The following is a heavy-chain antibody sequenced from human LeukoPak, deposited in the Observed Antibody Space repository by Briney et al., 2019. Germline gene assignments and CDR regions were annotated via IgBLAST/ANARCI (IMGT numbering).Heavy chain of an antibody. CDR2: IYSSGST. Sequence: PSETLSLTCSVSGGSLSSYYWSWLRRPAGKGLEWIGRIYSSGSTIYSPSLKSRVTMSVDTSKNQISLKLGSLTAADTAVYYCARDAPLYNCFDPWGQGTLVTVSS. CDR3: ARDAPLYNCFDP. CDR1: GGSLSSYY. J-gene: IGHJ5*02. V-gene: IGHV4-4*07.